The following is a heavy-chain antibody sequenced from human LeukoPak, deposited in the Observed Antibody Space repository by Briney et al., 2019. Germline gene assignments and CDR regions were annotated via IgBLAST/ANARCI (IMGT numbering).Heavy chain of an antibody. CDR3: AKIFGPGSYFDY. J-gene: IGHJ4*02. CDR2: IRYDGSNK. CDR1: GFTFSSYG. Sequence: GSLRLSCAASGFTFSSYGMHWVRQAPGKGLEWVAFIRYDGSNKYYADSVKGRFTISRDNSKNTLYLQMNSLRAEDTAVYYCAKIFGPGSYFDYWGQGTLVTVSS. D-gene: IGHD3-16*01. V-gene: IGHV3-30*02.